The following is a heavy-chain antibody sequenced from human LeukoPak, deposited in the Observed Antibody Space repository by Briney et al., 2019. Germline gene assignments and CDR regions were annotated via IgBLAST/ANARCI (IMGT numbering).Heavy chain of an antibody. Sequence: GGSLRLSCAASGFTFSSYAMSWVRQVPGKGLEWVSAISGSGGSTYYADSVKGRFTISRDNSKNTLYLQMNSLRAEDTAVYYCAKGTPSWGSSSCDYWGQGTLVTVSS. V-gene: IGHV3-23*01. D-gene: IGHD6-13*01. CDR3: AKGTPSWGSSSCDY. CDR1: GFTFSSYA. J-gene: IGHJ4*02. CDR2: ISGSGGST.